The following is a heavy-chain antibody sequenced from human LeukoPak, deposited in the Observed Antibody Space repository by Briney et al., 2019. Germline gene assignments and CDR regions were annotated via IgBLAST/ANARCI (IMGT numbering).Heavy chain of an antibody. J-gene: IGHJ6*03. CDR2: ISSSGSTI. D-gene: IGHD5-18*01. CDR1: GFTFSSYE. CDR3: AREVGYSYGLSDYYYMDV. V-gene: IGHV3-48*03. Sequence: GGSLRLSCAASGFTFSSYEMNWVRQAPGKGLEWVSYISSSGSTIYYADSVKGRFTISRDNAKNSLYLQTNSLRAEDTAVYYCAREVGYSYGLSDYYYMDVWGKGTTVTISS.